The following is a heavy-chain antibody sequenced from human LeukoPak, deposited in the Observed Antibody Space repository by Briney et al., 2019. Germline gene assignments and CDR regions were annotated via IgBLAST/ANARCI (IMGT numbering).Heavy chain of an antibody. CDR2: IRYDGSNK. J-gene: IGHJ5*02. D-gene: IGHD3-3*01. V-gene: IGHV3-30*02. Sequence: GGSLRLSCAASGFTFSSYGMHWVRQAPGKGMAWVAFIRYDGSNKYYADSVKGRFTISRENSKNTLYLQMNSLRAEDTAVYYCAKDPYHTIFGVVIGTFDPWGQGTLVTVSS. CDR3: AKDPYHTIFGVVIGTFDP. CDR1: GFTFSSYG.